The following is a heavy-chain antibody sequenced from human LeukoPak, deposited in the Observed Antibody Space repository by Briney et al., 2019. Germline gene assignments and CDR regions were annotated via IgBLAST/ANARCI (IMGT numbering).Heavy chain of an antibody. CDR2: IYSDGST. CDR3: ARVPGNYGGNSWFDY. J-gene: IGHJ4*02. V-gene: IGHV3-53*01. CDR1: GFTVSSNY. Sequence: GGSLRLSCAASGFTVSSNYMGWVRQAPGKGLEWVSVIYSDGSTYYADSVKGRFTISRDNSKNTLYLQMNSLRAEDTAVYYCARVPGNYGGNSWFDYWGQGTLVTVSS. D-gene: IGHD4-23*01.